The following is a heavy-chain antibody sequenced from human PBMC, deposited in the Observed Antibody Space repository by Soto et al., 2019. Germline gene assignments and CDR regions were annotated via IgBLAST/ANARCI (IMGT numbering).Heavy chain of an antibody. CDR1: GFTFSSYG. Sequence: GGSLRLSCAASGFTFSSYGMHWVRQAPGKGLEWVAVISYDGSNKYYADSVKGRFTISRDNSKNTLYLQMNSLRAEDTAVYYCAKGAVVAATGLLDYWGQGTLVTVSS. J-gene: IGHJ4*02. CDR3: AKGAVVAATGLLDY. D-gene: IGHD2-15*01. CDR2: ISYDGSNK. V-gene: IGHV3-30*18.